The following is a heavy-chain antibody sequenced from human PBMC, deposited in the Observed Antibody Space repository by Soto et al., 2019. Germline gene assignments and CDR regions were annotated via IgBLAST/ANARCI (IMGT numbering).Heavy chain of an antibody. CDR2: IIPIFGTA. CDR3: ARELGYCSGGSCYFNWFDP. D-gene: IGHD2-15*01. J-gene: IGHJ5*02. V-gene: IGHV1-69*13. CDR1: GGTFSSYA. Sequence: SVKVSCKASGGTFSSYAISWVRQAPGQGLEWMGGIIPIFGTANYAQKFQGRVTITADESTSTAYMELSSLRSEDTAVYYCARELGYCSGGSCYFNWFDPWGQGTLVTVSS.